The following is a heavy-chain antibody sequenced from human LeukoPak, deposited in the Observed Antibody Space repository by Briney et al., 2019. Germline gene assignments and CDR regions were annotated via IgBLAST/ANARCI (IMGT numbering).Heavy chain of an antibody. CDR2: IYTSGST. J-gene: IGHJ4*02. D-gene: IGHD4-23*01. Sequence: SETLSLTCTVSGGSIRSGSYYWSWIRQPAGKGPEWIGRIYTSGSTNYNPSLKSRVTISVDTSKNQFSLKLSSVTAADTAVYYCARDSAVTYFDYWGQGTLVTVSS. CDR1: GGSIRSGSYY. V-gene: IGHV4-61*02. CDR3: ARDSAVTYFDY.